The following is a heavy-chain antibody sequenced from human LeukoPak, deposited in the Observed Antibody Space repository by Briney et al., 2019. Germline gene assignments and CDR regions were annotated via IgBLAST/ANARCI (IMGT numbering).Heavy chain of an antibody. V-gene: IGHV3-30*04. CDR3: AGRAGAHAHPFDS. D-gene: IGHD4/OR15-4a*01. CDR2: ISYDGSNK. Sequence: GGSLRLSCAASGFTFSSYAMHWVRQAPGKGLEWVAVISYDGSNKYYADSVKGRFTISRDNSKNTLYLQMNSLRAEDTAVYYCAGRAGAHAHPFDSWGQGTLVTVSS. J-gene: IGHJ5*01. CDR1: GFTFSSYA.